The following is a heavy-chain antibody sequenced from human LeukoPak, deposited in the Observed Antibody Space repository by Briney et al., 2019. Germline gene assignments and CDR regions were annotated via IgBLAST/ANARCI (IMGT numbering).Heavy chain of an antibody. V-gene: IGHV3-48*04. J-gene: IGHJ4*02. Sequence: GGSLRLSCTASGFTFSTYNMNWVRQAPGKGLEWVSYISSSTTTISYADSVKGRFTISRDNAKNSLYLQMNSLRVEDTAVYYCASYTPVHGTRGLQYWGQGALVTVSS. CDR3: ASYTPVHGTRGLQY. CDR1: GFTFSTYN. CDR2: ISSSTTTI. D-gene: IGHD2-15*01.